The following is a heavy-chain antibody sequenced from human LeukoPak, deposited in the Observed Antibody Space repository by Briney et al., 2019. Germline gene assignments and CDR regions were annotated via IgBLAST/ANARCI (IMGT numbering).Heavy chain of an antibody. CDR2: ISGGSHYI. CDR3: ATPPLVTWFDP. CDR1: GFTFSSYT. Sequence: GGSLRLSCVASGFTFSSYTMNWVRQAPGRGLEWVSSISGGSHYIDYADSVRGRFTISRDNAENSLHLHMSSLRAEDTAVYYCATPPLVTWFDPWGQGTLVTVSS. V-gene: IGHV3-21*01. J-gene: IGHJ5*02. D-gene: IGHD4-23*01.